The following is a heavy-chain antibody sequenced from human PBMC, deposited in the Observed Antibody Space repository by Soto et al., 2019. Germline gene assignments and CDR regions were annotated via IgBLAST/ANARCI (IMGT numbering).Heavy chain of an antibody. CDR1: GFTFSSYN. J-gene: IGHJ4*02. CDR3: LRTTEVAGTPAFDY. Sequence: TGGSLRLSCAASGFTFSSYNMHCVRRAPGKGLEWVALISYDDGSNKYYADSVKGRFTISRDNSKSTLYLQMNSLRLEDTAVYYCLRTTEVAGTPAFDYWGQGTLVTVSS. CDR2: ISYDDGSNK. D-gene: IGHD6-19*01. V-gene: IGHV3-30-3*01.